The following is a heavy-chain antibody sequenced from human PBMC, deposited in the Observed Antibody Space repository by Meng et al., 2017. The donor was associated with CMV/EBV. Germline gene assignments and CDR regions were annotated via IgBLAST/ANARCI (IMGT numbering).Heavy chain of an antibody. CDR3: ASMGGIIAAAGTGYY. V-gene: IGHV3-30*04. CDR1: GITLSSYA. Sequence: SGITLSSYAMHWVRQAPGKGLEWVAVISYDGSNKYYADSVKGRFTISRDNSKNTLYLQMNSLRAEDTAVYYCASMGGIIAAAGTGYYWGQGTLVTVSS. J-gene: IGHJ4*02. D-gene: IGHD6-13*01. CDR2: ISYDGSNK.